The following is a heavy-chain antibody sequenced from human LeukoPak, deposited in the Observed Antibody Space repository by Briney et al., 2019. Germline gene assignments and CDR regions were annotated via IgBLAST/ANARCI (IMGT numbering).Heavy chain of an antibody. CDR1: GFTFSSYG. Sequence: PGKSLRLSCGASGFTFSSYGMHWVRQAPGKGLEWVAVISYDGSNEYYADSVKGRFTTSRVNSKNTLYLQTNSLRPEDTAVYYCAKDRWIRRITMAGQDYWGQGTQVTVSS. D-gene: IGHD6-19*01. V-gene: IGHV3-30*18. CDR2: ISYDGSNE. CDR3: AKDRWIRRITMAGQDY. J-gene: IGHJ4*02.